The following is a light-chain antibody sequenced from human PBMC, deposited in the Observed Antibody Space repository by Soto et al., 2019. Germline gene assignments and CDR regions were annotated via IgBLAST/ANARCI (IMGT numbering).Light chain of an antibody. J-gene: IGLJ2*01. Sequence: QSALTQPASVSGSRGQSITISCTGTSSDVGGYNYVSWYQQHPGKAPKLMIYEVSNRPSGVSNRFSGSKSGNTASLTISGLQAEDAADYYCSSYTSSTTVIFGGGTKLTVL. V-gene: IGLV2-14*01. CDR2: EVS. CDR1: SSDVGGYNY. CDR3: SSYTSSTTVI.